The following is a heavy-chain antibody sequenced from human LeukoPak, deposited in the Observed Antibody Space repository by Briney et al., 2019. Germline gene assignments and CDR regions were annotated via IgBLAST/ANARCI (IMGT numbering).Heavy chain of an antibody. V-gene: IGHV3-48*03. CDR2: ITSSGNTM. Sequence: PGGSLRLSCAASGFTFSSYEMNWVRQAPGKGLEWVSFITSSGNTMYYADSVKGRFTISRDNAKNSLYLQMNSLRADDTAVYYCARLRSKHWFDPWGQGTLVTVSS. CDR1: GFTFSSYE. CDR3: ARLRSKHWFDP. D-gene: IGHD4-11*01. J-gene: IGHJ5*02.